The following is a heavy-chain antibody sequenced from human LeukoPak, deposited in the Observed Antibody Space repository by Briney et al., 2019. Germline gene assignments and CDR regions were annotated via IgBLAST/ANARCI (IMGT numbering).Heavy chain of an antibody. D-gene: IGHD3-22*01. Sequence: SETLSLTCTVSGGSISSSSYYWGWIRQPLGRGLEWIVSIYYSASTSYNPSLKSRVTISVDTSKIQSSLKLSSVTAADTAVYYCARDAIVVVIGLFDYWGQGTLVTVSS. J-gene: IGHJ4*02. CDR1: GGSISSSSYY. V-gene: IGHV4-39*07. CDR3: ARDAIVVVIGLFDY. CDR2: IYYSAST.